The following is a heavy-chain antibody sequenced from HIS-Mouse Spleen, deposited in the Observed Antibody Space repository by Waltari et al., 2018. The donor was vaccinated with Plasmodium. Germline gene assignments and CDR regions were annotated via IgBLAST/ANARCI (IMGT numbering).Heavy chain of an antibody. V-gene: IGHV1-2*02. D-gene: IGHD4-17*01. CDR2: INPNSGGT. CDR1: GYPFPGSY. CDR3: AVTTHVFWYFDL. J-gene: IGHJ2*01. Sequence: QVQLVQSGAEVKKPGASVKVSCTASGYPFPGSYLHWVRQAPGQGLEGMGWINPNSGGTNYAQKFQGRVTMIRDTSISTAYMELSRLRSDDTAVYYCAVTTHVFWYFDLWGRGTLVTVSS.